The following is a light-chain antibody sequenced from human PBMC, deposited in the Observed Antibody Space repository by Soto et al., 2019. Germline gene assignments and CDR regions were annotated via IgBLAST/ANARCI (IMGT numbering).Light chain of an antibody. CDR1: RSDIGDSNY. CDR2: EVI. J-gene: IGLJ2*01. Sequence: QSVLTQHPSASGSPGQSVTISYTGSRSDIGDSNYASWYQQHPRKAPKLIISEVIYRPSGVPDRFSASKSGNTASLTISGLQAEDEADYYCASKAGSSRHVVFGGGTQLTVL. V-gene: IGLV2-8*01. CDR3: ASKAGSSRHVV.